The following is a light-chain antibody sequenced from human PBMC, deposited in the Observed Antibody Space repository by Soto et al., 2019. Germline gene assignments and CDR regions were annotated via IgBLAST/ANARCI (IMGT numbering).Light chain of an antibody. Sequence: DIVMTQSPDSLAVSLGERATINCKSSQSVLYSSNNKNYLAWYQQKPGQPPKLLIYWASTRESGVPDRFSGSGSGTDFTLTISSLEAEDVAFYYCGTFGQGTKVEIK. CDR3: GT. V-gene: IGKV4-1*01. CDR1: QSVLYSSNNKNY. CDR2: WAS. J-gene: IGKJ1*01.